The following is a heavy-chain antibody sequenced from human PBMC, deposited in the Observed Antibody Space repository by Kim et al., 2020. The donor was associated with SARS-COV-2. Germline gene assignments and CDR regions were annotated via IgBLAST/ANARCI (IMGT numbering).Heavy chain of an antibody. J-gene: IGHJ3*02. CDR1: GFTFSSYG. CDR3: ARSLDCSSTSCHSEDAFDI. Sequence: GGSLRLSCAASGFTFSSYGMHWVRQAPGKGLEWVAVIWYDGSNKYYADSVKGRFTISRDNSKNTLYLQMNSLRAEDTAVYYCARSLDCSSTSCHSEDAFDIRGQGTMVTVSS. D-gene: IGHD2-2*01. V-gene: IGHV3-33*01. CDR2: IWYDGSNK.